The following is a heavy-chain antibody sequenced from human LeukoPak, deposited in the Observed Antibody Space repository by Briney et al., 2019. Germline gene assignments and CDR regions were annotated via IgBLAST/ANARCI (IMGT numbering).Heavy chain of an antibody. Sequence: PGGSLRLSCTASGFTFDNYALHWVRQTPAKGLEWVAVISNDGNKKFYTDSVKGRFIISRDNSKNTLSLQMSSLRLEDAAVYYCARRRGEYYYDSRGYRGAIDYWGQGTLVTVSS. D-gene: IGHD3-22*01. J-gene: IGHJ4*02. CDR1: GFTFDNYA. CDR3: ARRRGEYYYDSRGYRGAIDY. CDR2: ISNDGNKK. V-gene: IGHV3-30-3*01.